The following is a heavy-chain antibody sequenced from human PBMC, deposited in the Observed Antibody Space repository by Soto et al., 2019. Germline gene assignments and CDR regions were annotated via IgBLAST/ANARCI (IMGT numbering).Heavy chain of an antibody. J-gene: IGHJ4*02. V-gene: IGHV4-30-4*01. CDR2: IYYSGST. D-gene: IGHD3-22*01. Sequence: PSETLSLTCTVSGGSISSYYWSWIRQPPGKGLEWIGYIYYSGSTYYNPSLKSRVTISVDTSKNQFSLKLSSVTAADTAVYYCARVDSSGYQPFDYWGQGTLVTVSS. CDR1: GGSISSYY. CDR3: ARVDSSGYQPFDY.